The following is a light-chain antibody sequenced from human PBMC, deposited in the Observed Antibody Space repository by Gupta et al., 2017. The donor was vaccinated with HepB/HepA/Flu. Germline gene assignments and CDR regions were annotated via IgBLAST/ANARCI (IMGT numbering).Light chain of an antibody. J-gene: IGLJ3*02. Sequence: QSVLTQPPSASGIPGQRVTISCSGSNSYIGSNTVNWYQQLPGTAPKLLISSVIKRPSGVPDRYSGSKSGTAASLAISGLQAEDESDYYCAAWDDSLNGWVFGGGTKLTVL. CDR2: SVI. V-gene: IGLV1-44*01. CDR3: AAWDDSLNGWV. CDR1: NSYIGSNT.